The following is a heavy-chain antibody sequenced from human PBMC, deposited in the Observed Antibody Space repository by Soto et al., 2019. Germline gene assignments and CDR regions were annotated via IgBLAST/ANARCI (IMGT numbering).Heavy chain of an antibody. CDR2: IKQDGSEK. V-gene: IGHV3-7*03. CDR1: GFTFSSYW. Sequence: EVQLVESGGGLVQPGGSLRLSCAASGFTFSSYWMSWVRQAPGKGLEWVANIKQDGSEKYYVDSVKGRFTIARDNAKNSLYLQMNSLRADDTAVYYCAGMTTVTTEHPFDSWGQGTPVTVSS. D-gene: IGHD4-17*01. J-gene: IGHJ4*02. CDR3: AGMTTVTTEHPFDS.